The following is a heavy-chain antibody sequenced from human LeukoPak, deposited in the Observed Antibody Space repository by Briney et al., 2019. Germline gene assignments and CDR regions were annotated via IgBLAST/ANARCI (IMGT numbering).Heavy chain of an antibody. D-gene: IGHD6-19*01. J-gene: IGHJ4*02. V-gene: IGHV1-18*01. CDR1: GYTFTSYG. CDR2: ISAYNGNK. Sequence: ASVTVSCKGSGYTFTSYGISWGRHAPRQGLERVEWISAYNGNKNYAHKRQGRVTMTTDTSTSTAYMELRSLRSDDTDVYDCARGGVADDYWGQGTLVTVSS. CDR3: ARGGVADDY.